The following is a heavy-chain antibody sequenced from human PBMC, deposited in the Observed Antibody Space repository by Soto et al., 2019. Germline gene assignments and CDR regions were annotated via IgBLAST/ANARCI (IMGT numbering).Heavy chain of an antibody. J-gene: IGHJ4*02. CDR2: MNPNSGNT. CDR1: GYTFTSYD. D-gene: IGHD4-17*01. CDR3: ARSTNDYVDRH. V-gene: IGHV1-8*01. Sequence: QVQLVQSGAEVKKPGASVKVSCKASGYTFTSYDINWVRQATGQGLEWMGWMNPNSGNTGYAQKFHVKVTMPRNTSISTAYIELSILRSEDTAVYYCARSTNDYVDRHWGQGSLVIVSS.